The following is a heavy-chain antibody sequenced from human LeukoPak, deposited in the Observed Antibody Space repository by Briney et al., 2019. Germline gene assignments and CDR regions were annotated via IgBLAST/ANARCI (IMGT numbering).Heavy chain of an antibody. J-gene: IGHJ4*02. Sequence: PGRSLRLSCAASGFTFSSYGMHWVRQAPGKGLEWVAVISYDGSNKYHGDSVKGRFTISRDNSKNTLYLQMNSLRAEDTAVYYCAKEKPTYRTFDYWGQGTLVTVSS. CDR3: AKEKPTYRTFDY. CDR2: ISYDGSNK. D-gene: IGHD1-7*01. V-gene: IGHV3-30*18. CDR1: GFTFSSYG.